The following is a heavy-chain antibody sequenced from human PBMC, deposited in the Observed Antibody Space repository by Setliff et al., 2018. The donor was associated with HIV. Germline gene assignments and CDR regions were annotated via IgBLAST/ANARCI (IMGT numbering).Heavy chain of an antibody. D-gene: IGHD3-9*01. J-gene: IGHJ4*02. CDR2: IIPISHTT. Sequence: SVKVSCKASGGTISDHAITWVRQAPGQGLEWMGEIIPISHTTNHAQRFQGRVTITADEYTRTSYMELRSLRSEDTAVYYCARWGLVNYRVLTGYDYWGQGTLVTVSS. V-gene: IGHV1-69*13. CDR1: GGTISDHA. CDR3: ARWGLVNYRVLTGYDY.